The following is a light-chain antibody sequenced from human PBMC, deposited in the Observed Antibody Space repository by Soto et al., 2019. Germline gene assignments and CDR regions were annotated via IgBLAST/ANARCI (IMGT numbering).Light chain of an antibody. Sequence: DIVLTQSPPSLPVTLGQPASISCRCSQSVVYSDGNAYLNWFPQSPGQSPRRLIYTVSNGDSGDPDGCIGDWSNTDYTLKISRVEDEDVEMYYCMQGTYCPPTIGQGTKVEI. CDR3: MQGTYCPPT. CDR2: TVS. J-gene: IGKJ1*01. CDR1: QSVVYSDGNAY. V-gene: IGKV2-30*01.